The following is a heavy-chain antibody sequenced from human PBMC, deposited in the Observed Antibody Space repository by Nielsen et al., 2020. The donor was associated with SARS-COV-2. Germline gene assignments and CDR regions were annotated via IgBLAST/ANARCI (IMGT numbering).Heavy chain of an antibody. Sequence: GESLKISCAASGFTFNSYWMHWVRQAPGQGLVWVSHINPDESKTTYADSVKGRFTISRDNAKNTLYLQMNSLRTEDTAVYYCAKAHPVCDGDCSSIYYFYGMDVWGQGTTVTVSS. V-gene: IGHV3-74*03. CDR1: GFTFNSYW. CDR3: AKAHPVCDGDCSSIYYFYGMDV. CDR2: INPDESKT. J-gene: IGHJ6*02. D-gene: IGHD2-21*02.